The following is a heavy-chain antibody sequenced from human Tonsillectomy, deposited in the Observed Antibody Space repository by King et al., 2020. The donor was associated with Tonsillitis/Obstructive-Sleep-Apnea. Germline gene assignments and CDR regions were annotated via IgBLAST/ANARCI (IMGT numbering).Heavy chain of an antibody. V-gene: IGHV4-59*01. CDR3: ARGGRGYADDAFDI. CDR2: IYYSGST. J-gene: IGHJ3*02. CDR1: GGSISSYY. D-gene: IGHD3-16*01. Sequence: VQLQESGPGLVKTSETLSLTCTVSGGSISSYYWSWVRQPPGKGLEWIGDIYYSGSTNYNPSPKSRVTIPVDTSKNQFSLKLSSVTAADTAVYYCARGGRGYADDAFDIWGQGTMVTVSS.